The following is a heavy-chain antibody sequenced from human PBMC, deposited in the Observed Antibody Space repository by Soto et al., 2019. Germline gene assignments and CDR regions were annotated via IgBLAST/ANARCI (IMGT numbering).Heavy chain of an antibody. CDR1: GFTFRTSA. Sequence: PGGSIRLSCSASGFTFRTSAMTWVRQDQGKGLEWVSIIGGTIGSTFYGDSVMGRFTISRDNSKNTLYLQLDSLRAEDTAVYYCAKNTYKYDLQHYFMDVWGKGTTVTVSS. D-gene: IGHD1-1*01. J-gene: IGHJ6*03. V-gene: IGHV3-23*01. CDR3: AKNTYKYDLQHYFMDV. CDR2: IGGTIGST.